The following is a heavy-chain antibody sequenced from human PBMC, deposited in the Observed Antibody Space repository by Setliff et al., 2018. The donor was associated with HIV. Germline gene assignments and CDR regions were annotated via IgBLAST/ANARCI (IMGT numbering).Heavy chain of an antibody. CDR3: ARGLTIFGVATPGFYYYMDV. V-gene: IGHV4-59*01. CDR2: IDYSGTT. J-gene: IGHJ6*03. D-gene: IGHD3-3*01. Sequence: SETLSLTCAVSGGSISSYYWSWIRQPPGKGLEWIGYIDYSGTTNYNPSLKSRVTTSIATSKNHFSLKLTSVTAADTAVYYCARGLTIFGVATPGFYYYMDVWGKGTTVTVSS. CDR1: GGSISSYY.